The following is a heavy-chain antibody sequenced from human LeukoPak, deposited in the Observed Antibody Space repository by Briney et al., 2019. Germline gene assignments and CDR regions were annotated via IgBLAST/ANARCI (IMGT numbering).Heavy chain of an antibody. V-gene: IGHV4-59*01. Sequence: SETLSLTCTVSGGSINDYYWTWIRQAPGKGLEWIGYISNSGTTDYNPSLKSRVTMSVDTSNNEFSLRLTSVTAADTAMYYCARVVRGAVTSNCFDPWGQGALVTVSS. CDR3: ARVVRGAVTSNCFDP. J-gene: IGHJ5*02. D-gene: IGHD4-17*01. CDR2: ISNSGTT. CDR1: GGSINDYY.